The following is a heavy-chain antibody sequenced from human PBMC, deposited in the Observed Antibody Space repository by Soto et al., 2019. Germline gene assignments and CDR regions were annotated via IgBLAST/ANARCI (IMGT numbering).Heavy chain of an antibody. J-gene: IGHJ5*02. V-gene: IGHV3-21*01. CDR2: ISSSSSYI. CDR1: GFTFSSYS. Sequence: GGSLRPSCAASGFTFSSYSMNWVRQAPGKGLEWVSSISSSSSYIYYADSVKGRFTISRDNAKNSLYLQMNSLRAEDTAVYYCARLLWFGESLPVPWGQGTLVTVSS. D-gene: IGHD3-10*01. CDR3: ARLLWFGESLPVP.